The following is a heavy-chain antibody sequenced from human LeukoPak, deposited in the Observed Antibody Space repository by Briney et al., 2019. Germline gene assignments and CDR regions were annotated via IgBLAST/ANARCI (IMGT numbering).Heavy chain of an antibody. V-gene: IGHV1-2*02. CDR2: INPNSGGT. Sequence: ASVKVSCKASGYTFTGYYMHSVRQAPGQGLEWMGWINPNSGGTNYAQKFQGRVTMTRDTSISTAYMELSRLRSDDTAVYYCARDVRGIMIFGGARAKGGYRVQGTLVTVSS. CDR3: ARDVRGIMIFGGARAKGGY. D-gene: IGHD3/OR15-3a*01. CDR1: GYTFTGYY. J-gene: IGHJ4*02.